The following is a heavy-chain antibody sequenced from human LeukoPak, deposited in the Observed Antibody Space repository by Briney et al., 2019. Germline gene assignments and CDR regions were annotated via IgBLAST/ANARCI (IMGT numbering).Heavy chain of an antibody. Sequence: ASVKVSCKASGYTFTSYYMHWVRQAPGQGLEWMGWISVYNGNTYYAQNFQGRVTMTTDTSTSTAYMELRSLRSDDTAVYYCARAYYYGSGSYYLNWFDPWGQGTLVTVSS. CDR1: GYTFTSYY. CDR2: ISVYNGNT. CDR3: ARAYYYGSGSYYLNWFDP. J-gene: IGHJ5*02. D-gene: IGHD3-10*01. V-gene: IGHV1-18*04.